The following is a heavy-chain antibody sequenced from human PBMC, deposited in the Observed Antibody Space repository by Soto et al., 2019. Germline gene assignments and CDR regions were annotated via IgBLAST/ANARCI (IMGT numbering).Heavy chain of an antibody. Sequence: SETLSLTCTVSSGSISSINWWSWVRQPPGKGLEWIGEIYHSGSTNYNPSLKSRVTISVDKSKNQFPLKLSSVTAADTAVYYCASDRMMAVAGRKGAFDIWGQGTMVTVSS. D-gene: IGHD6-19*01. J-gene: IGHJ3*02. CDR3: ASDRMMAVAGRKGAFDI. V-gene: IGHV4-4*02. CDR2: IYHSGST. CDR1: SGSISSINW.